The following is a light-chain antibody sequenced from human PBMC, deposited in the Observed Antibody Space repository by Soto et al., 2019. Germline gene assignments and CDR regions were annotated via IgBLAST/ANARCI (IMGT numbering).Light chain of an antibody. J-gene: IGLJ1*01. Sequence: QAVVTQPPSVSGAPGQRVSISCTGSSTNIGAGYGVHWYQQRPGTAPKLLIVGNTIRPSGVSPRFSASRSAYTASLTISGLQHEDEADYYCSSFTSSYFYVFGPGTKLTVL. CDR3: SSFTSSYFYV. CDR2: GNT. V-gene: IGLV1-40*01. CDR1: STNIGAGYG.